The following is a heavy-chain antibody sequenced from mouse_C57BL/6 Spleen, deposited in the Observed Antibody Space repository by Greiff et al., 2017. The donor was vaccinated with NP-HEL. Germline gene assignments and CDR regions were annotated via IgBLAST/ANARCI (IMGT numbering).Heavy chain of an antibody. J-gene: IGHJ4*01. Sequence: EVKVVESGGDLVKPGGSLKLSCAASGFTFSSYGMSWVRQTPDKRLAWVATISSGGSYTYYPDSVKGRFTISRDNAKNTLYLQMSSLKAEDTAMNYCASYDYNYAMDYWGQGTSVTVSS. CDR3: ASYDYNYAMDY. V-gene: IGHV5-6*01. CDR2: ISSGGSYT. CDR1: GFTFSSYG. D-gene: IGHD2-4*01.